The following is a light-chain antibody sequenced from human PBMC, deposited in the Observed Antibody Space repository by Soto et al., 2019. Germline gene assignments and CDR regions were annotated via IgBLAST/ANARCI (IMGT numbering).Light chain of an antibody. J-gene: IGLJ1*01. V-gene: IGLV2-8*01. Sequence: QSALTQPPSASGSPGQSVTTSCTGTSSDVGGYNYVSWYQQHPGKAPKLMIYEVSKRPSGVPDRFSGSKSGNTASLTVSGLQAEDEADYYCSSYAGSNNYVFGTGTQLTVL. CDR3: SSYAGSNNYV. CDR1: SSDVGGYNY. CDR2: EVS.